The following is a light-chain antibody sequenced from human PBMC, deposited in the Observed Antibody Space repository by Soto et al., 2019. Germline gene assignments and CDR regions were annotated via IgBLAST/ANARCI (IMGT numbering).Light chain of an antibody. J-gene: IGKJ4*01. CDR2: DAS. CDR1: QSVSSNF. Sequence: EIVLTQSPGTLSLSPGERTTLSCRASQSVSSNFLDWYQQKPGQAPRLLIFDASNRATGIPARFSGSGSGTEFTLTISSLQPDDIATYCCQQYNTYFRTFGEGTKVDIK. V-gene: IGKV3-20*01. CDR3: QQYNTYFRT.